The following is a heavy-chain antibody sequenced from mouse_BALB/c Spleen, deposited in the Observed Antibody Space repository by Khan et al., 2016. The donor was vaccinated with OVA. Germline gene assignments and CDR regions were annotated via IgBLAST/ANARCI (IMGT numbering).Heavy chain of an antibody. CDR2: ISGDSNTI. D-gene: IGHD1-1*01. J-gene: IGHJ2*01. Sequence: EVQRVESGGGLVQPGGSRKLSCAASGFTFNNYGMHWVRQAPEKGLEWVAYISGDSNTIYYVDSVKGRFTISRDNPKNTLFLQMTSLMSEDTAMHYCATSYFYGYYFDYWGPGTTPTVS. V-gene: IGHV5-17*02. CDR1: GFTFNNYG. CDR3: ATSYFYGYYFDY.